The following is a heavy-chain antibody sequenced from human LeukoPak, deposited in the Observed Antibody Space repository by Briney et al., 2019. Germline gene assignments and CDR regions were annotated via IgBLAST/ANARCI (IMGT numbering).Heavy chain of an antibody. CDR2: IYYSGST. D-gene: IGHD1-26*01. CDR1: GGSISSSSYY. J-gene: IGHJ4*02. CDR3: AREEWELPLPDPFDY. Sequence: PSETLSLTCTVSGGSISSSSYYWGWIRQPPGKGLEWIGSIYYSGSTYYNPSLKSRVTISVDTSKNQFSLKLSSVTAADTAVYYCAREEWELPLPDPFDYWGQGTLVTVSS. V-gene: IGHV4-39*07.